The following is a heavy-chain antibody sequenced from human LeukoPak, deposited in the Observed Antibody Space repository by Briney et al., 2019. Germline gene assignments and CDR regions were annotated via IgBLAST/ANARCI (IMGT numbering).Heavy chain of an antibody. CDR2: IGGSGRDT. Sequence: PGGSLRLSCTASGFTFSSYAMIWVRQAPGKGLEWVSAIGGSGRDTYYADSVKGRFTISRDNSKNTLYLQMNSLRAEDTAVYYCAKDRGGVYLEIDCWGQGTLVTVSS. V-gene: IGHV3-23*01. D-gene: IGHD5/OR15-5a*01. CDR3: AKDRGGVYLEIDC. J-gene: IGHJ4*02. CDR1: GFTFSSYA.